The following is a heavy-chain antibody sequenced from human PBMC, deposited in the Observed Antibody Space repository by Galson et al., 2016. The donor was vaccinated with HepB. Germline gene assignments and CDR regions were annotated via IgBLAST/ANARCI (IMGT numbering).Heavy chain of an antibody. Sequence: CAISGDSVSSNSGAWNWIRQSPSRGLEWLGRTYYRSKWYNDYAESVKSRITINPDTSRNQFSLQLNSVTPEDTAVYFCARNLAYDMFTGSAHYAMDVWGRGTTVTVSS. J-gene: IGHJ6*02. D-gene: IGHD3-9*01. CDR1: GDSVSSNSGA. CDR3: ARNLAYDMFTGSAHYAMDV. V-gene: IGHV6-1*01. CDR2: TYYRSKWYN.